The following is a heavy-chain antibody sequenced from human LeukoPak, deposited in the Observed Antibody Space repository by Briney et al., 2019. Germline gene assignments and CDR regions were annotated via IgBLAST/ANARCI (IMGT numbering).Heavy chain of an antibody. CDR2: FWFDGSNK. CDR1: GFTFSSYG. D-gene: IGHD3-22*01. J-gene: IGHJ4*02. Sequence: GGSLRLSCAASGFTFSSYGMHWVRQAPGKGLKWVAVFWFDGSNKYYADSVKGRFTISRDNSKNTLYLQMNSLRAEDTAVYYCARDEYYYDSSGYSRALDYWGQGTLVTVST. V-gene: IGHV3-33*01. CDR3: ARDEYYYDSSGYSRALDY.